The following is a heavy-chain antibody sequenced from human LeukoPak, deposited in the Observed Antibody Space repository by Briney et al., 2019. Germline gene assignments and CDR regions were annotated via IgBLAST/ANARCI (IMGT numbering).Heavy chain of an antibody. CDR2: ISWNSGSI. CDR1: GFACDDYA. Sequence: GWSLTLSCAVSGFACDDYAMHWVRHASGKGLEWVSGISWNSGSIVYADSVKGRFTISRDNAKNSLYLQMNSLIAEDMAFYYCTKSGCSSTTCYYNKWGQGTLVTASS. J-gene: IGHJ4*02. V-gene: IGHV3-9*03. D-gene: IGHD2-2*01. CDR3: TKSGCSSTTCYYNK.